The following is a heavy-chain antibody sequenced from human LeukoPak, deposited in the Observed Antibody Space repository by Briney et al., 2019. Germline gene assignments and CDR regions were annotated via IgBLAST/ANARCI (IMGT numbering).Heavy chain of an antibody. CDR2: IYHSGST. V-gene: IGHV4-39*07. J-gene: IGHJ3*02. D-gene: IGHD3-10*01. Sequence: SETLSLTCTVSGGSISSGSYYWSWIRQPPGKGLEWIGSIYHSGSTYYNPSLKSRVTISVDTSKNQFSLKLSSVTAADTAVYYCARLGFPGIHAFDIWGQGTMVTVSS. CDR1: GGSISSGSYY. CDR3: ARLGFPGIHAFDI.